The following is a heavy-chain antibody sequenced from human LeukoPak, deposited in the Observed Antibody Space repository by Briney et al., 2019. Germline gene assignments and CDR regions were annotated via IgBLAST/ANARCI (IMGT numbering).Heavy chain of an antibody. CDR3: ATEAPGSYRFDN. D-gene: IGHD3-10*01. Sequence: ASVKDSCKASGNIFTNYHLHWVRLAPGRGLEWMGAVYTDGGTITNTRSFQDRVTMTRDVSTRTVYMELSSLNSEDTAVYYCATEAPGSYRFDNWGQEILVTVSS. J-gene: IGHJ4*02. CDR1: GNIFTNYH. V-gene: IGHV1-46*01. CDR2: VYTDGGTI.